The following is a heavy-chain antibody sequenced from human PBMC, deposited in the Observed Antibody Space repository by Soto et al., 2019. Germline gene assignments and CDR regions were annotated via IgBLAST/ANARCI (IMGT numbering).Heavy chain of an antibody. CDR3: AVGVDYGDCGYFGS. CDR1: GYTFSSRG. J-gene: IGHJ4*02. Sequence: QVQMVQSGTEVKEPGASVKVSCKASGYTFSSRGISWVRQAPGQGLEWLGWISCYNGDTFYAQKVQGRVTMTTDRTTTTAYFDLRNLIYADTAVYYCAVGVDYGDCGYFGSCGKGTLVTVSS. V-gene: IGHV1-18*04. D-gene: IGHD4-17*01. CDR2: ISCYNGDT.